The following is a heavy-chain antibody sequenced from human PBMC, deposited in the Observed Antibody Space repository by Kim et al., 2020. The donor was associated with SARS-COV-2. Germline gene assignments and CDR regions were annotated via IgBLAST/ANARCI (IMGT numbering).Heavy chain of an antibody. Sequence: ASVKVSCKASGYTFTSYGISWVRQAPGQGLEWMGWISAYNGNTNYAQKLQGRVTMTTDTSTSTAYMELRSLRSDDTAVYYCARVRGSYRYPEQTHFDYWGQGTLVTVSS. D-gene: IGHD3-16*02. J-gene: IGHJ4*02. CDR1: GYTFTSYG. V-gene: IGHV1-18*01. CDR2: ISAYNGNT. CDR3: ARVRGSYRYPEQTHFDY.